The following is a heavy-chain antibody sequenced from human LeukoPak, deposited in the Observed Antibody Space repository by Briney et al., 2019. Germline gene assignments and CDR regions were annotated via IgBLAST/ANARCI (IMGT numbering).Heavy chain of an antibody. CDR1: GFTFSSYG. CDR3: ALLWFGDGYYYYGMDV. J-gene: IGHJ6*02. Sequence: HPGRSLRLSCAASGFTFSSYGMHWVRQAPGKGLEWVAVISYDGSNKYHADSVKGRFTISRDNSKNTLYLQMNSLRAEDTAVYYCALLWFGDGYYYYGMDVWGQGTTVTVSS. CDR2: ISYDGSNK. V-gene: IGHV3-30*03. D-gene: IGHD3-10*01.